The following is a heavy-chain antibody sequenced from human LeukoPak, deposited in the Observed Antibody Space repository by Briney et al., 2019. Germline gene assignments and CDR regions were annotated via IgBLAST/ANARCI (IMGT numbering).Heavy chain of an antibody. Sequence: GSLRLSCATSGFTFSSYWMHWVRQAPGKGLVWVTRINGDGSSANYADSVRGRFSISRDNAKNTVYLQMNSLRAEDTAVYYCVRPHSVVVTGTDGWFDSWGQGTLVTVSS. D-gene: IGHD2-21*02. CDR3: VRPHSVVVTGTDGWFDS. J-gene: IGHJ5*01. V-gene: IGHV3-74*01. CDR2: INGDGSSA. CDR1: GFTFSSYW.